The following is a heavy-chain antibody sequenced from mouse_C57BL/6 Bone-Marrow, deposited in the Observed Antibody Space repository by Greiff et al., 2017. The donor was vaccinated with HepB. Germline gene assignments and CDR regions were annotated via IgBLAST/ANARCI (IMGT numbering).Heavy chain of an antibody. J-gene: IGHJ4*01. Sequence: DVQLQESGPGLVKPSQSLSLTCSVTGYSITSGYYWNWIRQFPGNKLEWMGYISYDGSNNYNPYLKNRISITRDTSKNQFFLKLNSVTTEDTATYYCAREALLLRFWDYAMDYWGQGTSVTVSS. CDR2: ISYDGSN. V-gene: IGHV3-6*01. D-gene: IGHD1-1*01. CDR3: AREALLLRFWDYAMDY. CDR1: GYSITSGYY.